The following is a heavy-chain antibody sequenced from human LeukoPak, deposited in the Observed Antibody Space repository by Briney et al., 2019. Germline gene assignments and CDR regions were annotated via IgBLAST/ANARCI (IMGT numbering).Heavy chain of an antibody. J-gene: IGHJ4*02. CDR3: ARGSTYYDSSGQVPFDY. CDR1: GFTFDDYA. CDR2: ISWNSGSI. D-gene: IGHD3-22*01. Sequence: QTGGSLRLSCAASGFTFDDYAMHWVRQAPGKGLEWVSGISWNSGSIGYADSVKGRFTISRDNGKNTLYLQMNSLRAEDTAVYYCARGSTYYDSSGQVPFDYWGQGTLVTVSS. V-gene: IGHV3-9*01.